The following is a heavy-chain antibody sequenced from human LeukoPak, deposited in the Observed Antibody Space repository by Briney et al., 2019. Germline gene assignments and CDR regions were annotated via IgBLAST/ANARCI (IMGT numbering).Heavy chain of an antibody. CDR1: GSGFTVSSNY. D-gene: IGHD3-22*01. CDR2: IYTGGST. V-gene: IGHV3-53*01. CDR3: AKDRPNYYHSSGSYYKRNGDY. Sequence: GGSLRLSCAPSGSGFTVSSNYMSWVRQAPGKGLEWVSVIYTGGSTYYADSVKGRFTISRDNSKNTLYLQMSSLTAEDTAVYYCAKDRPNYYHSSGSYYKRNGDYWGQGTLVTVSS. J-gene: IGHJ4*02.